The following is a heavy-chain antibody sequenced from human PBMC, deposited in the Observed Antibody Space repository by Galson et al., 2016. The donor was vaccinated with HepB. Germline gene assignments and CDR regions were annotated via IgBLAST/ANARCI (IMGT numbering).Heavy chain of an antibody. D-gene: IGHD3-10*01. CDR2: ISGSGGST. J-gene: IGHJ4*02. CDR1: GFTLRSYA. Sequence: SLRLSCAASGFTLRSYAMSWVRQAPGKGLEWVSAISGSGGSTYYADSVKGRFTISRDNSKNTLYLQMNSLRAEDTAVYYCAKPGAATYDFDYWGQGTLVIVSS. CDR3: AKPGAATYDFDY. V-gene: IGHV3-23*01.